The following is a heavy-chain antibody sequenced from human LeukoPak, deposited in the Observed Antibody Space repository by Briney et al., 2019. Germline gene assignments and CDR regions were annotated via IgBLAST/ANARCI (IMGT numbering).Heavy chain of an antibody. CDR1: GFTFSSYA. CDR3: AKNGLWELLPFDY. CDR2: ISGSAGNT. J-gene: IGHJ4*02. D-gene: IGHD1-26*01. V-gene: IGHV3-23*01. Sequence: PGGSLRLPCAASGFTFSSYAMSWVRQAPGKGLEWVSAISGSAGNTYYADSVKGRFTISRDNSKNTLYLQMNSLRAEDTAVYYCAKNGLWELLPFDYWGQGTLVTVSS.